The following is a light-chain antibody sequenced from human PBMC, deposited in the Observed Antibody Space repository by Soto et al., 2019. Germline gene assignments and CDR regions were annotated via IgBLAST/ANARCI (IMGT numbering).Light chain of an antibody. Sequence: QSVLTQPPSVSGAPGQRVTLSCTGSSSNLGANFDVHWYQQLPGAAPKLLIYTNNNRPSGVPDRFSGSKFGTSASLAITALQAEDEADYYCQSYDSALSGAVFGGGTKVTVL. V-gene: IGLV1-40*01. CDR1: SSNLGANFD. CDR2: TNN. J-gene: IGLJ3*02. CDR3: QSYDSALSGAV.